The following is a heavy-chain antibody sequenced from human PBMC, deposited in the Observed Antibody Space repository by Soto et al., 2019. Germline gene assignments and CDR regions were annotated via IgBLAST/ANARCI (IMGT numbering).Heavy chain of an antibody. D-gene: IGHD3-10*01. CDR2: ISYDGSNK. Sequence: GGSLRLSCAASGFTFSSYAMHWVRQAPGKGLEWVAVISYDGSNKYYADSVKGRFTISRDNSKNTLYLQMNSLRAEDTAVYYCAKDLLGSLLPDYWGQGTLVTVSS. CDR3: AKDLLGSLLPDY. J-gene: IGHJ4*02. CDR1: GFTFSSYA. V-gene: IGHV3-30-3*01.